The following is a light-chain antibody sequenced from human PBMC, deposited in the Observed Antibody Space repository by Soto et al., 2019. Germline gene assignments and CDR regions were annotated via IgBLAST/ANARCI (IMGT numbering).Light chain of an antibody. CDR1: QSVSSF. J-gene: IGKJ4*01. CDR2: DAS. CDR3: QQRSNWPLT. Sequence: EIVLTQSPATLSLSPGKRATLSCRASQSVSSFLAWYQQKPGQAPRLLIYDASNRATGIPARFSASESGTYFTLTISSLEPKDFALYYCQQRSNWPLTFGGGTKVEIK. V-gene: IGKV3-11*01.